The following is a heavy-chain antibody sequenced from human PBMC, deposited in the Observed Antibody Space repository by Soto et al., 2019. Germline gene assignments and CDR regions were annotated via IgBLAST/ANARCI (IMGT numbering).Heavy chain of an antibody. D-gene: IGHD2-21*01. V-gene: IGHV3-48*02. CDR2: ISSGPVTT. CDR3: ARGGDARSDY. Sequence: EVQLVNSGGGLVQPGGSLRLSCVASGFTFSSYGMNWVRQAPGKGLEWVSDISSGPVTTNYADSVKGRFTISRDNAKSSLYLQLSSLRDEDTAGYYCARGGDARSDYWGQGTMVIFSS. CDR1: GFTFSSYG. J-gene: IGHJ4*02.